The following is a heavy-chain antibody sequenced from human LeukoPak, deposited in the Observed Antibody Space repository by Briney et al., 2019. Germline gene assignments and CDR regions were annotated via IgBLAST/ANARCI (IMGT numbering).Heavy chain of an antibody. D-gene: IGHD3-16*01. Sequence: ASVKVSCKASGYTFTSYYMHWVRQAPGQGLEWMGIINPSGGSTNYAQKFQGRVTMTRDTSISTAYMELSRLRPDDTAVYYCARDPTWGAFDYWGQGTLVTVSS. V-gene: IGHV1-2*02. CDR3: ARDPTWGAFDY. J-gene: IGHJ4*02. CDR2: INPSGGST. CDR1: GYTFTSYY.